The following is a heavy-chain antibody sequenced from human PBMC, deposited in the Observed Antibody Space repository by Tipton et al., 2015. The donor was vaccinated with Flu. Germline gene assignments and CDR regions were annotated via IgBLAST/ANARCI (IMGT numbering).Heavy chain of an antibody. CDR3: ARRDYSNYVSDPNNCFDP. CDR2: IFHTGST. CDR1: GDSIRSDYY. Sequence: LRLSCTLSGDSIRSDYYWAWMRQPPGTGLEWIGIIFHTGSTYYNPSLKSRVTISINTSKNQFSLKVFSVTAADTAVYYCARRDYSNYVSDPNNCFDPSGQGIPVTVSS. J-gene: IGHJ5*02. V-gene: IGHV4-38-2*02. D-gene: IGHD4-11*01.